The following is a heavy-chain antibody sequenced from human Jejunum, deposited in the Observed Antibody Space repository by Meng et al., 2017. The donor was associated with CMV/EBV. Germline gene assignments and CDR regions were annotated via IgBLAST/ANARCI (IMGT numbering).Heavy chain of an antibody. J-gene: IGHJ4*02. V-gene: IGHV3-23*03. CDR3: AKDKYGRSTLADY. CDR1: GFTFSDYT. D-gene: IGHD6-6*01. Sequence: ASGFTFSDYTMKWVRQAPGKGLEFVSVIYSGDSSTYYADSVKGRFTISRDDSKNTLYLQMNSLRAEDTAVYYCAKDKYGRSTLADYWGQGTLVTVSS. CDR2: IYSGDSST.